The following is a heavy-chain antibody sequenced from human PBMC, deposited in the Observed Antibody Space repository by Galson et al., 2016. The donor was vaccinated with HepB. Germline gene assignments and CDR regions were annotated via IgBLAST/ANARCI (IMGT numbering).Heavy chain of an antibody. CDR3: ASGYSYGYFYY. CDR2: ISSSSYI. CDR1: GFTFSSYS. V-gene: IGHV3-21*01. J-gene: IGHJ4*02. D-gene: IGHD5-18*01. Sequence: SLRLSCAASGFTFSSYSMNWVRQAPGKGLEWVSSISSSSYIYYADSVKGRFTILRDNAKNSLYLQMNILRAEDTAVYYCASGYSYGYFYYWGQGTLVTVSS.